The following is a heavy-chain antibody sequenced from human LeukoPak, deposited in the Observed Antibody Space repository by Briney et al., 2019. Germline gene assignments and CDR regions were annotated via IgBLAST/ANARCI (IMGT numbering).Heavy chain of an antibody. V-gene: IGHV4-34*01. CDR1: GGSFSGYY. CDR3: ARVDWHDRNTFDY. CDR2: INHSGST. D-gene: IGHD1-1*01. Sequence: SETLSLTCAVYGGSFSGYYWSWIRQPPGKGLEWIGEINHSGSTNYNPSLKSRVTISVDTSKNQFSLKLSSVTADDTAVYYCARVDWHDRNTFDYWGQGTPVTVSS. J-gene: IGHJ4*02.